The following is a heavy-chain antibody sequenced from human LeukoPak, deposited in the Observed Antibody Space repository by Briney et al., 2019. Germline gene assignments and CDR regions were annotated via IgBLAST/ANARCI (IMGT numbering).Heavy chain of an antibody. Sequence: GRSLRLSCAASGFTFSSYAMHWVRQAPGKGLEWVAVISYDGSNKYYADSVKGRFTISRDNSKNTLYLQMSSLKAEDTAVYYCAKERNLEIAVAGTIFDYWGQGTLVTVSS. CDR1: GFTFSSYA. CDR2: ISYDGSNK. D-gene: IGHD6-19*01. V-gene: IGHV3-30-3*01. J-gene: IGHJ4*02. CDR3: AKERNLEIAVAGTIFDY.